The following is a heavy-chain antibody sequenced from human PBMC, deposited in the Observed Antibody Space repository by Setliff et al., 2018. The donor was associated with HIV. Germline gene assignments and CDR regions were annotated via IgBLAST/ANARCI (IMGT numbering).Heavy chain of an antibody. CDR1: GFTFIDYA. Sequence: GGSLRLSCAASGFTFIDYAMSWVRQAPGKGLEWVSTISSTDTYYTDSVKGRFTISRDSSKNTMYLQLNSLRADDTAVYFCARANPPSSSSYFDYWGRGTLVTVSS. CDR3: ARANPPSSSSYFDY. J-gene: IGHJ4*02. D-gene: IGHD6-13*01. V-gene: IGHV3-23*01. CDR2: ISSTDT.